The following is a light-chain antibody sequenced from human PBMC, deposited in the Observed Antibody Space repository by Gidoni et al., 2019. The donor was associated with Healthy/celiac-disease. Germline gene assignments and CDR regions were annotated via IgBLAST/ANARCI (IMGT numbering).Light chain of an antibody. V-gene: IGKV1-33*01. Sequence: DIQMTQSPSSLSASVGDRVTITCQASQDISNYLNWYQQKPGKAPKLLIYDASNLETGVPSRFSGSGSGKDFTFTISSLQPEDIATYYCQQYDNLSPLTFGGGTKVEIK. CDR2: DAS. CDR3: QQYDNLSPLT. J-gene: IGKJ4*01. CDR1: QDISNY.